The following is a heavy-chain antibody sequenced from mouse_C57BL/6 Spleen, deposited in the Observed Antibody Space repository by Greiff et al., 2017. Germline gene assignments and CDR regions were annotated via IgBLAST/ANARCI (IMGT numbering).Heavy chain of an antibody. CDR3: ARYHYYGRSYGGWFAY. Sequence: QVQLQQPGAELVRPGSSVKLSCKASGYTFTSYWMHWVKQRPIQGLEWIGNIDPSDSETHYNQKFKDKATLTVDKSSSTAYMQLSSLTSEDSAVYDCARYHYYGRSYGGWFAYWGQGTLVTVSA. V-gene: IGHV1-52*01. CDR1: GYTFTSYW. D-gene: IGHD1-1*01. J-gene: IGHJ3*01. CDR2: IDPSDSET.